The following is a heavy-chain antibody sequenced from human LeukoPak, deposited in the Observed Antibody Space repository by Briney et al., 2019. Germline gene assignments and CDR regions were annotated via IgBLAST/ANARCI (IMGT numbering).Heavy chain of an antibody. D-gene: IGHD6-13*01. V-gene: IGHV3-21*01. Sequence: GGSLRLSCAASGFTFSSYALSWVRQAPGKGLEWVSSISSSSSYIYYADSVKGRFTISRDNAKNSLYLQMNSLRAEDTAVYYCARDRPGTGAFDIWGQGTMVTVSS. CDR3: ARDRPGTGAFDI. J-gene: IGHJ3*02. CDR2: ISSSSSYI. CDR1: GFTFSSYA.